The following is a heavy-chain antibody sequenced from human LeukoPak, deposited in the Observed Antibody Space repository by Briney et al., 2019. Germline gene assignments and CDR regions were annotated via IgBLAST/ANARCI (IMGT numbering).Heavy chain of an antibody. CDR2: ISSSGSGGNT. CDR1: GVTLSNYA. J-gene: IGHJ4*02. V-gene: IGHV3-23*01. D-gene: IGHD6-19*01. CDR3: AKASDSSDWYKPIFDY. Sequence: GGSLRLSCVASGVTLSNYAMSWARQAPGKGLEWVSGISSSGSGGNTYYADSVKGRFTISRDNSKNTLYLQMNSLRAEDTAVYYCAKASDSSDWYKPIFDYWGQGTLVTVSS.